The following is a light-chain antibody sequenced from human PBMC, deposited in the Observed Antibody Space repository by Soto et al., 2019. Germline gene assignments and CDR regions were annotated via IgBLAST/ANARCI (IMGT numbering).Light chain of an antibody. CDR1: SSNIGAGYD. CDR3: QSYDGTLSGSYV. Sequence: HSVLTQPPPVSGAPGQRVTISCTGSSSNIGAGYDVHWYQQLPGTAPKLIIYGTTNRPSGVPDRFSGSKSGTSASLAITGLQAEDEADYYCQSYDGTLSGSYVFGIGIKVTVL. J-gene: IGLJ1*01. V-gene: IGLV1-40*01. CDR2: GTT.